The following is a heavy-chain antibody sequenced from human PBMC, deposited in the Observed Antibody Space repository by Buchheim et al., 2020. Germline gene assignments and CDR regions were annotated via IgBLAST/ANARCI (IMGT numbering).Heavy chain of an antibody. D-gene: IGHD6-13*01. V-gene: IGHV3-48*03. CDR1: GFTFSSYE. CDR2: ISSSGSTI. CDR3: ARVVTEGSSWGFWCYFDY. J-gene: IGHJ4*02. Sequence: EVQLVESGGGLVQPGGSLRLSCAASGFTFSSYEMNWVRQAPGKGLEWVSYISSSGSTIYYADSVKGRFTISRDNAKNSLYLQMNSLRAEDTAVYYCARVVTEGSSWGFWCYFDYWGQGTL.